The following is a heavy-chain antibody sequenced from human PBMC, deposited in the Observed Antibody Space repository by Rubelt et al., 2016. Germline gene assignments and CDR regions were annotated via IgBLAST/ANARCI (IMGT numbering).Heavy chain of an antibody. V-gene: IGHV4-59*01. CDR1: GGSISSYY. CDR3: ARGIYDGSGRYYFDY. CDR2: IYYSGNT. Sequence: QVQLQESGPGLVKPSETLSLTCTVSGGSISSYYWSWIRQPPGKGLAWIGDIYYSGNTNYNPSLKSRVTFSVDTSRNRVSLKLVCVSAADTAVYYGARGIYDGSGRYYFDYWGQGTLVTVSS. J-gene: IGHJ4*02. D-gene: IGHD3-22*01.